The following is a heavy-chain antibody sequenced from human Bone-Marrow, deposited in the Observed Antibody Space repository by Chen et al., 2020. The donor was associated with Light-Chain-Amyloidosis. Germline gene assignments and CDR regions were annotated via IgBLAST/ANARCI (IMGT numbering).Heavy chain of an antibody. CDR3: AKDISYDDILPGYPADAFDI. Sequence: EVQLVESGGGLLQRGGSLRLSCAASGFDFSSYAMSWVRQAPGKGLEWVSTISGSGGSRYYGDSVKCRLTISRDNSKNALFLQMNSLRAEDTAVYYCAKDISYDDILPGYPADAFDIWGQGTMVTVSS. CDR1: GFDFSSYA. J-gene: IGHJ3*02. V-gene: IGHV3-23*04. D-gene: IGHD3-9*01. CDR2: ISGSGGSR.